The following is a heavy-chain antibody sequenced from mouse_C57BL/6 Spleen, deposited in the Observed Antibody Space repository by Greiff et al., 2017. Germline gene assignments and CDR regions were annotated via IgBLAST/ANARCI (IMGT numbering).Heavy chain of an antibody. CDR2: IHPNSGST. Sequence: QVQLQQPGAELVKPGASVKLSCKASGYTFTSYWMHWVKQRPGQGLEWIGMIHPNSGSTNYNEKFKSKATLTVDKSSSTAYMQLSSLTSEDSAVYYCARCGTGFFFAYWGKGTLVTVAA. CDR3: ARCGTGFFFAY. CDR1: GYTFTSYW. V-gene: IGHV1-64*01. J-gene: IGHJ3*01. D-gene: IGHD3-3*01.